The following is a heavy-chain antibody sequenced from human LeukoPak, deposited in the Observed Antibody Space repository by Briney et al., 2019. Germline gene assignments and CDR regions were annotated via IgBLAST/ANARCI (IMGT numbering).Heavy chain of an antibody. CDR3: ARGYYYGSGSRSFSP. D-gene: IGHD3-10*01. CDR2: IYYSGST. V-gene: IGHV4-30-4*08. J-gene: IGHJ5*02. CDR1: GSSISSGYY. Sequence: SETLSLTCTVSGSSISSGYYWGWVRQPPGKGLEWIGYIYYSGSTYYNPSLKSRVTISVDTSKNQFSLKLSSVTAADTAVYYCARGYYYGSGSRSFSPWGQGTLVTVSS.